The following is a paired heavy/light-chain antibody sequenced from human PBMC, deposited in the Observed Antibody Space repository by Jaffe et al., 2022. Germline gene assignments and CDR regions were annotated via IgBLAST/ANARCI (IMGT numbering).Heavy chain of an antibody. Sequence: QVQLQQWGAGLLKPSETLSLTCAVYGGSFSGYYWSWIRQPPGKGLEWIGEINHSGSTNYNPSLKSRVTISVDTSKNQFSLKLSSVTAADTAVYYCARGLRGWYTASIAARRPMDVWGKGTTVTVSS. CDR2: INHSGST. J-gene: IGHJ6*03. D-gene: IGHD6-6*01. V-gene: IGHV4-34*01. CDR1: GGSFSGYY. CDR3: ARGLRGWYTASIAARRPMDV.
Light chain of an antibody. CDR3: QQYYSTPPVT. V-gene: IGKV4-1*01. J-gene: IGKJ5*01. CDR2: WAS. Sequence: DIVMTQSPDSLAVSLGERATINCKSSQSVLYSSNNKNYLAWYQQKPGQPPKLLIYWASTRESGVPDRFSGSGSGTDFTLTISSLQAEDVAVYYCQQYYSTPPVTFGQGTRLEIK. CDR1: QSVLYSSNNKNY.